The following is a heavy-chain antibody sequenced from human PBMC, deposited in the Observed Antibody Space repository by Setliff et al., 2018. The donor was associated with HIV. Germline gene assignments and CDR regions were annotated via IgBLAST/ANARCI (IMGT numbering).Heavy chain of an antibody. CDR3: ATKVYCTNGVCLDAFDL. V-gene: IGHV1-2*06. CDR2: INLNSGGT. D-gene: IGHD2-8*01. J-gene: IGHJ4*02. Sequence: ASVKVSCKASGYTFTDYYIHWVRQAPGQGLEWMGRINLNSGGTNYAQKFQGRVTMTRDTSISSAYMELSRLKSDDTAVYYCATKVYCTNGVCLDAFDLWGPGTLVTVSS. CDR1: GYTFTDYY.